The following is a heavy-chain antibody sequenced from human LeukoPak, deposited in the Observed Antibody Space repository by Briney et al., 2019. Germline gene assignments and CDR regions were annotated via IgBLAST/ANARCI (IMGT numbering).Heavy chain of an antibody. Sequence: GGPLRLSCAASGFTFKSYSMNWVRQAPGKGLEWVSSISGSGGSIYYADSVKGRFTISRDNAKNSLYLQMNSLRAEDTAVYYCARDDPSGWYPKGFDYWGQETLVTVSS. CDR2: ISGSGGSI. CDR1: GFTFKSYS. V-gene: IGHV3-21*01. D-gene: IGHD6-19*01. J-gene: IGHJ4*02. CDR3: ARDDPSGWYPKGFDY.